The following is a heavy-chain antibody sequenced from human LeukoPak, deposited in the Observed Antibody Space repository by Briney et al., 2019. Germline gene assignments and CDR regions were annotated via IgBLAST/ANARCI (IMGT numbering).Heavy chain of an antibody. CDR3: ATPARGLRFLEWLLTFDY. D-gene: IGHD3-3*01. Sequence: ASVKVSCKASGYTFTSYGISWVRQAPGQGLEWMGWISAYNGDTNYAQKLQGRVTMTTDTSTSTAYMELRSLRSDDTAVYYCATPARGLRFLEWLLTFDYWGQGTLVTVSS. J-gene: IGHJ4*02. V-gene: IGHV1-18*01. CDR2: ISAYNGDT. CDR1: GYTFTSYG.